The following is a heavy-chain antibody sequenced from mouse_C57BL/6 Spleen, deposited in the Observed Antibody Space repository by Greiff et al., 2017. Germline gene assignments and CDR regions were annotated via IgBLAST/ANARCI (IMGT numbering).Heavy chain of an antibody. D-gene: IGHD1-1*01. CDR3: ARHYYGSSSWFAY. V-gene: IGHV5-6*01. CDR2: ISSGGRYT. CDR1: GFTFSSSG. J-gene: IGHJ3*01. Sequence: EVHLVESGGDLVKPGGSLKLSCAASGFTFSSSGLSWVRQTPDKRLEWVATISSGGRYTYYPDSVKGRFTISRDNAKNTLYLQMSSLKSEDTAMYYCARHYYGSSSWFAYWGQGTLVTVSA.